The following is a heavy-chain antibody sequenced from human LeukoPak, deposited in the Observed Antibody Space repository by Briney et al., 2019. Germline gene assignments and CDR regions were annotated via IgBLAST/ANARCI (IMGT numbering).Heavy chain of an antibody. Sequence: PSETLSLTCTVSGGSISSGGYYWSWIRQHPGKGLEWIGYIYYSGSTYYNPSLKGRVTISVDTSKNQFSLKLSSVTAADTAVYYCARINYYDSSGIDYWGQGTLVTVSS. CDR3: ARINYYDSSGIDY. J-gene: IGHJ4*02. D-gene: IGHD3-22*01. CDR1: GGSISSGGYY. V-gene: IGHV4-31*03. CDR2: IYYSGST.